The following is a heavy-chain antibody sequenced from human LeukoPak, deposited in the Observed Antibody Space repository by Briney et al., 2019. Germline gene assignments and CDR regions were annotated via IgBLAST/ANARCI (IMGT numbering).Heavy chain of an antibody. D-gene: IGHD1-26*01. Sequence: ASVKVSCKASGGTFSSYAISWVRQAPRQGLEWMGGIIPIFGTANYAQKFQGRVTITADESTSTAYMELSSLRSEDTAIYYCARDNSVGDNAWWFDPWGQGTLVTVSS. CDR1: GGTFSSYA. V-gene: IGHV1-69*13. CDR3: ARDNSVGDNAWWFDP. CDR2: IIPIFGTA. J-gene: IGHJ5*02.